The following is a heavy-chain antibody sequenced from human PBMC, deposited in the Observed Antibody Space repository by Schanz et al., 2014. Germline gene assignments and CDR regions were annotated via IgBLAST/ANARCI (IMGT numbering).Heavy chain of an antibody. CDR2: ISWNSGSI. CDR3: AKDGIMVQGVMWERYFDS. J-gene: IGHJ4*02. CDR1: GFNFRNYW. D-gene: IGHD3-10*01. V-gene: IGHV3-9*01. Sequence: QLVESGGGLVQPGGSLRLSCAVSGFNFRNYWMSWVRQAPGKGLEWVSSISWNSGSIDYADSVKGRFTISRDNAKNSLYLQMNSLRAEDTALYYCAKDGIMVQGVMWERYFDSWGQGTLVTVSS.